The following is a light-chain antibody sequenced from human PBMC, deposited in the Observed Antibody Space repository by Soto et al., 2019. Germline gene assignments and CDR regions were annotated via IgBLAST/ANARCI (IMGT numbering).Light chain of an antibody. CDR1: QDITNS. J-gene: IGKJ1*01. CDR2: DAS. V-gene: IGKV1-33*01. Sequence: DIQMTQSPSSLSASVGDRVTITCQASQDITNSLSWYQQKPGKAPKLLIYDASKLEKGVPSRFSGSGSGTDFTFTITSLQPEDIATYYCQQYANLPWTFGQGTKVEIK. CDR3: QQYANLPWT.